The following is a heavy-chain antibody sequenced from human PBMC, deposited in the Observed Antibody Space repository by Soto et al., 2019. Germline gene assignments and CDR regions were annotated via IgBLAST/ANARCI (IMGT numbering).Heavy chain of an antibody. CDR3: ARGSSPYCSGGSCFGDV. D-gene: IGHD2-15*01. V-gene: IGHV3-30-3*01. CDR1: GFTFSSYA. J-gene: IGHJ6*02. CDR2: ISYDGSNK. Sequence: HPGGSLRLSCAASGFTFSSYAMHWVRQAPGKGLEWVAVISYDGSNKYYADSVKGRFTISRDNSKNTLYLQMNSLRAEDTAVYYCARGSSPYCSGGSCFGDVWGQGTTVTVSS.